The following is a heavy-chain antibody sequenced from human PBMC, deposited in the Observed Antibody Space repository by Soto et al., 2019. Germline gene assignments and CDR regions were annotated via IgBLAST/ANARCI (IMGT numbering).Heavy chain of an antibody. CDR1: GYTFTGFY. D-gene: IGHD4-17*01. Sequence: EASVKAPCKDSGYTFTGFYMHWVRPAPGQGLECRGLINPNNGGTNYVQKFQDRVTMTRATSIPTAYMELSGLRSDDTAVYYCARDPGPYGDYSYWGQGTLVTVSS. J-gene: IGHJ4*02. CDR2: INPNNGGT. CDR3: ARDPGPYGDYSY. V-gene: IGHV1-2*02.